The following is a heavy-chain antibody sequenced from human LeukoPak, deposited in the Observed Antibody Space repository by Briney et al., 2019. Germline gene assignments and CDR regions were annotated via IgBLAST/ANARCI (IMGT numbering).Heavy chain of an antibody. J-gene: IGHJ4*02. CDR3: ARDWGAYYHFFDY. CDR2: VKQDGSER. V-gene: IGHV3-7*01. Sequence: GGSLRLSCEASGFSMSVYWMSWFRQAPGKGLEWVGNVKQDGSERNYVDSVKGRFTISRDSAKKSLYLQMNSLRAEDTAVYYCARDWGAYYHFFDYWGQGTLVTVSS. CDR1: GFSMSVYW. D-gene: IGHD3-22*01.